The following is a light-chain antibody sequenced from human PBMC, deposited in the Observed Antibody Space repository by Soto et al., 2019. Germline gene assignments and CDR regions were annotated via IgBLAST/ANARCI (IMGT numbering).Light chain of an antibody. J-gene: IGLJ3*02. CDR2: EAS. V-gene: IGLV2-23*01. CDR3: SSYARSASFV. Sequence: QSVLTQPASVSGSPGQSITISCTGTSSDVGSYNLVSWYQQHPGKAPKLMIYEASKRPSGVSNRFSGSKSGNTASLTISGLQAEDEADYYCSSYARSASFVFGGGTKLTVL. CDR1: SSDVGSYNL.